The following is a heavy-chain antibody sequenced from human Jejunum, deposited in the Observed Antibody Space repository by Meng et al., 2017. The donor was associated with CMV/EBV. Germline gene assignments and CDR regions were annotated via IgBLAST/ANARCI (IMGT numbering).Heavy chain of an antibody. D-gene: IGHD1-14*01. CDR2: INGEGTSI. CDR3: ARSVSRYNWFDP. J-gene: IGHJ5*02. Sequence: SCAASGVIFNNYYIHWVRHVPGKGLMWVSRINGEGTSITYADSVKGRFTISRDNARNTVYLQMNSLRGDDTAAYYCARSVSRYNWFDPWGQGTLVTVSS. V-gene: IGHV3-74*01. CDR1: GVIFNNYY.